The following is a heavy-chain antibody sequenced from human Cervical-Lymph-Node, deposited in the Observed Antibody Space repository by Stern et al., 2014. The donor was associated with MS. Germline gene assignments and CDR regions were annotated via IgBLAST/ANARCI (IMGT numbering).Heavy chain of an antibody. V-gene: IGHV3-11*01. CDR1: GFTFSDSY. J-gene: IGHJ3*02. CDR3: VRGWEPRQDGPSGHDYDAFDI. D-gene: IGHD5-12*01. CDR2: ISSSGDTI. Sequence: LVESGGGLVKPGGSLRLSCAASGFTFSDSYMTWIRQTPGKGLEWVSYISSSGDTIKYAESVKGRFTVSRDNAKNSLSLQISSLRVEDTAVYYCVRGWEPRQDGPSGHDYDAFDIWGQGTMVTVSS.